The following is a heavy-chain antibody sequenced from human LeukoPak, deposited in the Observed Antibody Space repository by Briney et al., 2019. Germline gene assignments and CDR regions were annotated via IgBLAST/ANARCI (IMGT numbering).Heavy chain of an antibody. V-gene: IGHV3-23*01. CDR3: ARGVDIVCFDY. J-gene: IGHJ4*02. CDR2: LNGGGDST. Sequence: PGGSLRLSCAASGFTFNSYWMHWVRQAPGKGLEWVSALNGGGDSTYYADSVKGRFTISRDNSKNTLYLEMHSPRADDTAVYYCARGVDIVCFDYWGQGTLVSVSS. D-gene: IGHD5-12*01. CDR1: GFTFNSYW.